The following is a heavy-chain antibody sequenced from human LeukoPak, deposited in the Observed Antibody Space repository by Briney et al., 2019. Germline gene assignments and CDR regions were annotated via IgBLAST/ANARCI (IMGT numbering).Heavy chain of an antibody. CDR2: LIPIFGTA. CDR1: GGTFSSYA. J-gene: IGHJ5*02. D-gene: IGHD2-15*01. CDR3: ARDRYCSGGSCRYNWFDP. Sequence: ASVEVSCKASGGTFSSYAISWVRHAPGQGREWMGGLIPIFGTANYAQKFQGRVTITADESTSTAYMELSSLRSEDTAVYYCARDRYCSGGSCRYNWFDPWGQGTLVTVSS. V-gene: IGHV1-69*01.